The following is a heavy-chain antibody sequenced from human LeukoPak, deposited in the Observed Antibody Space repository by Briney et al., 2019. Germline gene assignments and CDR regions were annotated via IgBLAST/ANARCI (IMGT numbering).Heavy chain of an antibody. CDR3: AKSLAARWVIDY. CDR2: ITDSGGST. J-gene: IGHJ4*02. Sequence: PGGSLRLSCAASVFTFSNYAMNWVRQAPGKGLEGVSGITDSGGSTYYADSLKGRFTISRDNSENTLYLQMNTLRAEDTAIYFCAKSLAARWVIDYWGQGTLVTVSS. D-gene: IGHD6-25*01. V-gene: IGHV3-23*01. CDR1: VFTFSNYA.